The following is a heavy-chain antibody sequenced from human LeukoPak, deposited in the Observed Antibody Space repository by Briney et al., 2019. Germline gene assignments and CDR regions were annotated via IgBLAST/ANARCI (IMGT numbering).Heavy chain of an antibody. J-gene: IGHJ3*02. CDR2: IYYGGST. CDR3: ARLGDYCGGDCYSPPDAFDI. CDR1: GGSISSSSYY. Sequence: SETLSLTCTVSGGSISSSSYYWGWIRQPPGKGLEWIGSIYYGGSTYYNPSLKSRVTISVDTSKNQFSLKLSSVTAADTAVYYCARLGDYCGGDCYSPPDAFDIWGQGTMVTVSS. V-gene: IGHV4-39*07. D-gene: IGHD2-21*02.